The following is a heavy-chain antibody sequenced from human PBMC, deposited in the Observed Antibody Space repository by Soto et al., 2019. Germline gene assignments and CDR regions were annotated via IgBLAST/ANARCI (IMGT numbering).Heavy chain of an antibody. J-gene: IGHJ6*02. CDR3: AKDSSRYYYYYYGMDV. CDR1: GFTFSSSG. Sequence: QVQLVESGGGVVQPGRSLRLSCAASGFTFSSSGMHWVRQAPGKGLEWVAVISYDGSNKYSADSVKGRFTISRDNSKNTLYLQMNSLRAEDTAVYYCAKDSSRYYYYYYGMDVWGQGTMVTVSS. CDR2: ISYDGSNK. V-gene: IGHV3-30*18.